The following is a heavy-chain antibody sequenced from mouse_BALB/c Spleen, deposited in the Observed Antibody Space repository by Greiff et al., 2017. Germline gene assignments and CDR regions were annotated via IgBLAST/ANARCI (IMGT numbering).Heavy chain of an antibody. V-gene: IGHV2-9*02. J-gene: IGHJ4*01. D-gene: IGHD2-10*01. CDR3: ARRTYYGNYDAMDY. CDR1: GFSLTSYG. Sequence: VMLVESGPGLVAPSQSLSITCTVSGFSLTSYGVHWVRQPPGKGLEWLGVIWAGGSTNYNSALMSRLSISKDNSKSQVFLKMNSLQTDDTAMYYCARRTYYGNYDAMDYWGQGTSVTVSS. CDR2: IWAGGST.